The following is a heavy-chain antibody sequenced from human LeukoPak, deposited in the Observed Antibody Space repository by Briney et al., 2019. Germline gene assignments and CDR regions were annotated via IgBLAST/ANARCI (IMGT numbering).Heavy chain of an antibody. V-gene: IGHV5-51*01. Sequence: GESLKISCKGSGYSFTSYWIGWVRQMPGKGLECMGIIYPGDSDTRYSPSFQGQVTISADKSISTAYLQWSSLKASDTAMYYCARHGDDFWSGYDSGDAFDIWGQGTMVTVSS. CDR2: IYPGDSDT. CDR3: ARHGDDFWSGYDSGDAFDI. CDR1: GYSFTSYW. D-gene: IGHD3-3*01. J-gene: IGHJ3*02.